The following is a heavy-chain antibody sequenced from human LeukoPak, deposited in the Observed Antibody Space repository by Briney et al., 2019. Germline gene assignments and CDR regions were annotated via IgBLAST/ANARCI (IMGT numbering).Heavy chain of an antibody. V-gene: IGHV1-8*03. CDR2: MNPNSGNT. D-gene: IGHD1-1*01. Sequence: ASVKVSCKASGYTFTSYDINWVRQATGQGLEWMGWMNPNSGNTGYAQKFQGRVTITRNTSISTAYMELSSLRSEDTAVYYCARCTRTKANWFDPWGQGTLVTVSS. CDR1: GYTFTSYD. CDR3: ARCTRTKANWFDP. J-gene: IGHJ5*02.